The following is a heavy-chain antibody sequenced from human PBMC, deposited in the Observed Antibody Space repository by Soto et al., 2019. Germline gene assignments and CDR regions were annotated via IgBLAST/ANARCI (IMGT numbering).Heavy chain of an antibody. D-gene: IGHD1-7*01. CDR3: ARAEYNWNYWYAFDI. V-gene: IGHV3-13*01. CDR1: GFTFSSYD. Sequence: VQLVESGGGLVQPGGSLRLSCAASGFTFSSYDMHWVRQATGKGLEWVSAIGTAGDTYYPGSVKGRFTISRENAKNSLYLQMNSLRAGDTAVYYCARAEYNWNYWYAFDIWGQGTMVTVSS. CDR2: IGTAGDT. J-gene: IGHJ3*02.